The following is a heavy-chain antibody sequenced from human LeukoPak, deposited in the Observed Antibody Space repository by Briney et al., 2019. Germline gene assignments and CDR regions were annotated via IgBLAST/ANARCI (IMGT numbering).Heavy chain of an antibody. V-gene: IGHV3-33*01. CDR1: GFTFSDYG. CDR3: ARDLGAYGSGCSDY. J-gene: IGHJ4*02. Sequence: GGSLRLSCAASGFTFSDYGMHWVRQAPGKGLEWVALIWYDGTNKYYADSMKGRFTISRDNSRNTLFLQMDSLRAEDTAVYYCARDLGAYGSGCSDYWGQGTLVTVSS. D-gene: IGHD6-19*01. CDR2: IWYDGTNK.